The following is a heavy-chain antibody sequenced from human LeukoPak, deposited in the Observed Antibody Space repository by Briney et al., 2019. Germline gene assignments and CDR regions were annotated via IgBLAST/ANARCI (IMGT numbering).Heavy chain of an antibody. D-gene: IGHD2-8*02. V-gene: IGHV4-59*01. J-gene: IGHJ4*02. CDR2: IYYSGST. CDR3: ARGYQRDYWADY. CDR1: GGSISSYY. Sequence: SETLSLTCTVSGGSISSYYWSWIRQPPGKGLEWIGYIYYSGSTNYNPSLKSRVTISVDTSKNQFSLKLSSVTAADTAVYYCARGYQRDYWADYWGQRTLVTVSS.